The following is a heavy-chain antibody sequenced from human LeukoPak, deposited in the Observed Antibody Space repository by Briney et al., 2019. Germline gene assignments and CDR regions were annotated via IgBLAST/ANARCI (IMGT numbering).Heavy chain of an antibody. CDR2: INPKTGGT. D-gene: IGHD5-24*01. J-gene: IGHJ3*02. Sequence: GASVKVSCKASGYIFTGHYMNWVRQVPGQGLEWMGRINPKTGGTNYAQNFQGRVTMTRDTSIGTTYMELSRLRPDDTAVYYCARVGDGLNDAFDIWGQGTMVTASS. V-gene: IGHV1-2*06. CDR1: GYIFTGHY. CDR3: ARVGDGLNDAFDI.